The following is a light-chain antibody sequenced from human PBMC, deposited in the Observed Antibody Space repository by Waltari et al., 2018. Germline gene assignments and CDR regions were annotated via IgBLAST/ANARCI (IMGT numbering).Light chain of an antibody. CDR2: DNK. V-gene: IGLV1-51*01. Sequence: QSVLTQPPSVSAAPGQKVTISCSGSSSNIGTNYVFWYQQLPGTAPKLLIYDNKKRPSGIPDRFSGSKSGTSATLGITGLQTGDEADYYCGTWDSSLSAVVFGGGTKLTVL. CDR1: SSNIGTNY. J-gene: IGLJ2*01. CDR3: GTWDSSLSAVV.